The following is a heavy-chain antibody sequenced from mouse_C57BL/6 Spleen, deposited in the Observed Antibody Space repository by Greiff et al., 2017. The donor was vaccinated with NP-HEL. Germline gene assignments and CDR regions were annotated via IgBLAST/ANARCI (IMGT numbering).Heavy chain of an antibody. CDR1: GFTFSDYY. J-gene: IGHJ4*01. Sequence: EVKVEESGGGLVQPGGSLKLSCAASGFTFSDYYMYWVRQTPEKRLEWVAYISNGGGSTYYPDTVKGRFTISRDNAKNTLYLQMSRLKSEDTAMYYCARIYYDYDGYAMDYWGQGTSVTVSS. V-gene: IGHV5-12*01. D-gene: IGHD2-4*01. CDR3: ARIYYDYDGYAMDY. CDR2: ISNGGGST.